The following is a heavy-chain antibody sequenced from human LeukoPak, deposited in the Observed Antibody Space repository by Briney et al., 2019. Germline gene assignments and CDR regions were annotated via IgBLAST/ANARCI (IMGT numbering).Heavy chain of an antibody. CDR2: VDPEDGET. CDR3: ATRAARGLVGYYYYMDV. CDR1: GYTFTDYY. D-gene: IGHD6-6*01. Sequence: ASVKVSCKVSGYTFTDYYMHWVQQAPGKGLEWMGLVDPEDGETIYAEKFQGRVTITADTSTDTAYMELSSLRSEDTAVYYCATRAARGLVGYYYYMDVWGKGTTVTVSS. V-gene: IGHV1-69-2*01. J-gene: IGHJ6*03.